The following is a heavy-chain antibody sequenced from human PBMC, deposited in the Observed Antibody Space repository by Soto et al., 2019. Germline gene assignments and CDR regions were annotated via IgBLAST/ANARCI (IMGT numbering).Heavy chain of an antibody. CDR2: MNPNSGNT. V-gene: IGHV1-8*01. J-gene: IGHJ5*02. D-gene: IGHD6-6*01. CDR3: ARVPGIAARVGNWFDP. CDR1: GYTFTSYD. Sequence: ASVKVSCKASGYTFTSYDINWVRQATGQGLEWMGWMNPNSGNTGYAQKFQGRVTMTRNTSISTAYMELSSLRSEDTAVYYCARVPGIAARVGNWFDPWGQGTLVTVSS.